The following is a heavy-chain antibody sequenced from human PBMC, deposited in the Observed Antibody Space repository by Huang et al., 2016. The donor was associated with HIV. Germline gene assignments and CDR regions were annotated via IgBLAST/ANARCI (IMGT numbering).Heavy chain of an antibody. J-gene: IGHJ2*01. CDR2: INDSGST. Sequence: QVQLQQWGAGLLKPSETLSLTCAVYGGSFSGYYWSWIRQPPGKGLEWIGEINDSGSTNKNPSCTGGVATSVDTSKNQFSLRVSSVTAADTAVYYCARGRSGIAAAVYWYFDLWGRGTLVTVSS. V-gene: IGHV4-34*01. D-gene: IGHD6-13*01. CDR3: ARGRSGIAAAVYWYFDL. CDR1: GGSFSGYY.